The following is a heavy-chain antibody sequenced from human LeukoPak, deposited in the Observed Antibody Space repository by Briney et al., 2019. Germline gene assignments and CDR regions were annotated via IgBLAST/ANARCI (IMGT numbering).Heavy chain of an antibody. J-gene: IGHJ6*02. V-gene: IGHV4-31*03. CDR1: GGSISSGGYY. CDR3: ARSVYYGMDV. CDR2: IYYSGST. D-gene: IGHD5/OR15-5a*01. Sequence: SETLSLTCTVSGGSISSGGYYWSWIRQHPGKGLEWIGYIYYSGSTYYNPSLKSRVTISVDTSKNQFSLKLSSVTAADTAVYYCARSVYYGMDVWGQGTTVTVSS.